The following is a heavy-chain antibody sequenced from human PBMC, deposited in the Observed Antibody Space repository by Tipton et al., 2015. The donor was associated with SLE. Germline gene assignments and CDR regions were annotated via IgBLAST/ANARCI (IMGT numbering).Heavy chain of an antibody. CDR2: IYYSGST. CDR1: GGSISSYY. V-gene: IGHV4-59*08. D-gene: IGHD6-19*01. CDR3: ARHPGGSGWYGMDV. Sequence: TLSLTCTVSGGSISSYYWSWIRQPPGKGLEWIGYIYYSGSTNYNPSLKSRVTISVDTSKNQFSLKLSSVTAADTAVYYCARHPGGSGWYGMDVWGQGPTVTVSS. J-gene: IGHJ6*02.